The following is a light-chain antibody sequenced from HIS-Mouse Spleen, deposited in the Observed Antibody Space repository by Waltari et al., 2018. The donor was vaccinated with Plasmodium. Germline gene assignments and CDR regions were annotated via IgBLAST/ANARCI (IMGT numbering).Light chain of an antibody. Sequence: SYELTQPPSVSVSPGQTARITCSGYALPKKYAYSYQQKSGQAPVLVIYEDSKRPSGVPEGFSGSSSGTMATLTISGAQVEDEADYYGYSTDSSGNHRVFGGGTKLTVL. V-gene: IGLV3-10*01. CDR2: EDS. CDR1: ALPKKY. CDR3: YSTDSSGNHRV. J-gene: IGLJ3*02.